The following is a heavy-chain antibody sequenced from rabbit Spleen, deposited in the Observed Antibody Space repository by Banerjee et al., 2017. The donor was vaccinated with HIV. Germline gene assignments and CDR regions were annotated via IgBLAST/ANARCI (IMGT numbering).Heavy chain of an antibody. J-gene: IGHJ4*01. D-gene: IGHD2-1*01. CDR2: INASTGKP. CDR1: GFSFSDRDV. V-gene: IGHV1S45*01. CDR3: ARDLVGVIGWNFYL. Sequence: QEQLVESGGGLVKPGGSLTLTCKASGFSFSDRDVMCWVRQAPGKGLEWIACINASTGKPVYATWASGRFTISRTSSTTVTLRMTSLTAADRATYFCARDLVGVIGWNFYLWGQGTLSPS.